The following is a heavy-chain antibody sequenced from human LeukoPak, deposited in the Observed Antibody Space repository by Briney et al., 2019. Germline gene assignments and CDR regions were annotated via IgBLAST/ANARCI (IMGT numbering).Heavy chain of an antibody. CDR2: IIPIFGTA. J-gene: IGHJ4*02. D-gene: IGHD1-1*01. CDR1: GGTFSSYA. V-gene: IGHV1-69*05. Sequence: ASVKVSCKASGGTFSSYAISWVRQAPGQGLEWMGGIIPIFGTANYAQKFQGRVTMTRDTSISTAYMELSRLRSDDTAVYYCARDWTGAGDYWGQGTLVTVSS. CDR3: ARDWTGAGDY.